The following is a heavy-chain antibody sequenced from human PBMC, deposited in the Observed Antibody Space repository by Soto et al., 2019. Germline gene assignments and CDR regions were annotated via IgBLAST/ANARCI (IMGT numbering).Heavy chain of an antibody. D-gene: IGHD3-9*01. CDR2: MNPISGNT. CDR1: GYTFTSYE. CDR3: ARGSYDILTGYYNDWFDP. Sequence: QVQLVQSGAEVKKPGASVTVSCKASGYTFTSYEINWVRQATGQGLEWMGWMNPISGNTGYAQKFQGRVTMTRNTSITTAYMELSSLRSDDTAVYYCARGSYDILTGYYNDWFDPWGQGTLVTVSS. V-gene: IGHV1-8*01. J-gene: IGHJ5*02.